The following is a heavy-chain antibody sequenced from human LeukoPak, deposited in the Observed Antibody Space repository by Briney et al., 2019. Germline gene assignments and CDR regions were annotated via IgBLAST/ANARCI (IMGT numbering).Heavy chain of an antibody. CDR2: ISWNSGSI. V-gene: IGHV3-9*01. CDR3: AKGTYSSSRAWFDP. CDR1: GFTFDDYA. D-gene: IGHD6-13*01. J-gene: IGHJ5*02. Sequence: ALRLSCAASGFTFDDYAMHWVRQAPGKGLEWVSGISWNSGSIGYADSVKGRFTISRDNAKNSLYLQMNSLRAEDTAVYYCAKGTYSSSRAWFDPWGQGTLVTVSS.